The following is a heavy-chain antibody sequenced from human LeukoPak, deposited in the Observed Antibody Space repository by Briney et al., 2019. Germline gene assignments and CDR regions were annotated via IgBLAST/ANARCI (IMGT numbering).Heavy chain of an antibody. CDR2: IIPIFGAA. V-gene: IGHV1-69*05. CDR3: ARVSHGGSYPHAFDI. D-gene: IGHD1-26*01. CDR1: GGTFSSYA. Sequence: SVKVSCTASGGTFSSYAISWVRQAPGQGLEWVGRIIPIFGAANYAQKFQGRVTITTDESTSTAYMELSSLRSEDTAVYYSARVSHGGSYPHAFDIWGQGTMVTVSS. J-gene: IGHJ3*02.